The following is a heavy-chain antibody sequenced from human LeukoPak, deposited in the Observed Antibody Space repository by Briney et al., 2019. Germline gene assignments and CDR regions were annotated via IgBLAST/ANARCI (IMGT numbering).Heavy chain of an antibody. D-gene: IGHD2-21*02. Sequence: SETLSLTCAVYGGSFSGYYWSWIRQPPGKGLEWMGEINHSGSTNYNPSLKSRVTISVDTSKNQFSLKLSSVTAADTAVYYCASLVETYYYGMDVWGQGNTVTVSS. CDR1: GGSFSGYY. CDR3: ASLVETYYYGMDV. J-gene: IGHJ6*02. CDR2: INHSGST. V-gene: IGHV4-34*01.